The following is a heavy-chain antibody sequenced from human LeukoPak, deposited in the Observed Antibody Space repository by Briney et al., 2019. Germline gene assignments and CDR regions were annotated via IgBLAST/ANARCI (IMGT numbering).Heavy chain of an antibody. D-gene: IGHD6-13*01. CDR2: ISSSSSTI. Sequence: GGSLRLSCAASGFTFNSYSMNWVRQAPGEGLEWVSYISSSSSTIYYADSVKGRFTISRDNAKNSLYLQMNSLRVEDTAVYYCARVYRASSSHNYFDYWGQGTLVTVSS. J-gene: IGHJ4*02. CDR3: ARVYRASSSHNYFDY. V-gene: IGHV3-48*04. CDR1: GFTFNSYS.